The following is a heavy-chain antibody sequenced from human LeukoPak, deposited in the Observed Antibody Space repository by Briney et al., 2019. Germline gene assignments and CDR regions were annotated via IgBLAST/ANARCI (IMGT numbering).Heavy chain of an antibody. V-gene: IGHV3-66*01. CDR3: ARDRDMGFDY. CDR2: IYSGGTT. Sequence: PGGSLRLCCAASGFTVSSNYMSWVRQAPGKGLEWVSVIYSGGTTYYADSVRGRFTISRDNSKNTLYLQMNSLRAEDTAVYYCARDRDMGFDYWGQGTLVTVSS. J-gene: IGHJ4*02. D-gene: IGHD2-15*01. CDR1: GFTVSSNY.